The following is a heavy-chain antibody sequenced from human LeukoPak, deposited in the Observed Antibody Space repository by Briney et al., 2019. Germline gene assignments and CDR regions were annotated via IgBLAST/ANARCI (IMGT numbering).Heavy chain of an antibody. CDR2: INNSGDRT. V-gene: IGHV3-23*01. D-gene: IGHD5-24*01. CDR3: AKEPLREGGTYFDY. Sequence: PGGSLRLSCAASGFTFSSYGMSWVRQAPGKGLEWVSGINNSGDRTYYADSVKGRFTISRDNSKNTLYLQMHSLRGEDTAVYYCAKEPLREGGTYFDYWGQGTLVTVSS. J-gene: IGHJ4*02. CDR1: GFTFSSYG.